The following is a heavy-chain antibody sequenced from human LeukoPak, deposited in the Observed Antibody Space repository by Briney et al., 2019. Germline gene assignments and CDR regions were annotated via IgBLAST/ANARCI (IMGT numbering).Heavy chain of an antibody. J-gene: IGHJ5*02. D-gene: IGHD1-26*01. CDR1: GGSISSSSYY. V-gene: IGHV4-39*01. CDR2: IYYSGST. Sequence: SETLSLTCTVSGGSISSSSYYWGRIRQPPGKGLEWIGSIYYSGSTYYNPSLKSRVTISVDTSKNQFSLKLSSVTAADTAVYYCATIVGAPDSRNWFDPWGQGTLVTVSS. CDR3: ATIVGAPDSRNWFDP.